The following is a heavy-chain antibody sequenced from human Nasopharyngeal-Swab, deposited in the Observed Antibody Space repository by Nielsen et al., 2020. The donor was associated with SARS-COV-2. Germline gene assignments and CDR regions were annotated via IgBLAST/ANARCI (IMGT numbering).Heavy chain of an antibody. CDR3: TTDRFYDYVWGSYRPNDY. V-gene: IGHV3-15*01. CDR1: GFTFSSYW. D-gene: IGHD3-16*02. J-gene: IGHJ4*02. CDR2: IKSKTDGGTT. Sequence: GESLKISCAASGFTFSSYWMHWVRQAPEKGLEWVGRIKSKTDGGTTDYAAPVKGRFTISRDDSKNTLCLQMNSLKTEDTAVYYCTTDRFYDYVWGSYRPNDYWGQGTLVTVSS.